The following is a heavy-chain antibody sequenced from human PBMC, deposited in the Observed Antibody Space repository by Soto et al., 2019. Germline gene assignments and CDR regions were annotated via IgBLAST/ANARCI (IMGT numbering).Heavy chain of an antibody. Sequence: SETLSLTCAVSGGSISSGGYSWSWIRQPPGKGLEWIGYIYHSGSTYYNPSLKSRVTISVDRSKNQFSLKLSSVTAADTAVYYCASSNYDSTIPLDYWGQGSLVTVAS. CDR2: IYHSGST. V-gene: IGHV4-30-2*01. J-gene: IGHJ4*02. CDR1: GGSISSGGYS. D-gene: IGHD3-22*01. CDR3: ASSNYDSTIPLDY.